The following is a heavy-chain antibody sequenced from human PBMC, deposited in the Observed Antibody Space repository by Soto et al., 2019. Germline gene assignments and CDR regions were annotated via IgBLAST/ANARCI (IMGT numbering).Heavy chain of an antibody. Sequence: QVQLVQSGAEVKKPGASVKVSCKASGYTFTSYAISWVRQAPGQGLEWMGWISAYNGNTNYAQKLQGRVTMTTDTSTTTAYTALRSLGSAATAVYYCASSGPRAGCWGQGTLVTVSS. V-gene: IGHV1-18*01. CDR3: ASSGPRAGC. CDR2: ISAYNGNT. J-gene: IGHJ4*02. CDR1: GYTFTSYA.